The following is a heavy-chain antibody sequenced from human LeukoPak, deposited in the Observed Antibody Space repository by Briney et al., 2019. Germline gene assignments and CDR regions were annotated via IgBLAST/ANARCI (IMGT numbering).Heavy chain of an antibody. J-gene: IGHJ4*02. CDR1: GYTFTGYY. CDR2: INPSGGST. Sequence: GASVKVSCKASGYTFTGYYMHWVRQAPGQGLEWMGIINPSGGSTSYAQKFQGRVTMTRDTSTSTVYMELSSLRSEDTAVYYCARAASPRCSSTSCYEDYWGQGTLVTVSS. V-gene: IGHV1-46*01. CDR3: ARAASPRCSSTSCYEDY. D-gene: IGHD2-2*01.